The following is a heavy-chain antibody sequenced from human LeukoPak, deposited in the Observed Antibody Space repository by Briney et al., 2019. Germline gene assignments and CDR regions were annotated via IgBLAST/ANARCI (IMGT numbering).Heavy chain of an antibody. Sequence: SETLSLTCTVSGASISSSGYYWGWIRQPPGKGLEWIASIYYSGTTYSNPSPKSPLTISVDTSKNQLSLKLSSLTAADTAVYYCARHEYSGSYYGLSWFDPWGQGTLVTVSS. V-gene: IGHV4-39*01. CDR1: GASISSSGYY. CDR3: ARHEYSGSYYGLSWFDP. D-gene: IGHD1-26*01. J-gene: IGHJ5*02. CDR2: IYYSGTT.